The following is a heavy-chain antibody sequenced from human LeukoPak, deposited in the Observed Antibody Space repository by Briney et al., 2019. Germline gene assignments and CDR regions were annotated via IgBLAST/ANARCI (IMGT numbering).Heavy chain of an antibody. Sequence: PSETLSLTCTVSGGSISSYYWSWIRQPPGKGLEWIGYIYYSGSNNYNPSLKSRVTISVDTSKNQFSLKLSSVTAADTAVYYCAREIGGSYLPWGQGTMVTVSS. J-gene: IGHJ3*01. V-gene: IGHV4-59*01. CDR2: IYYSGSN. D-gene: IGHD1-26*01. CDR3: AREIGGSYLP. CDR1: GGSISSYY.